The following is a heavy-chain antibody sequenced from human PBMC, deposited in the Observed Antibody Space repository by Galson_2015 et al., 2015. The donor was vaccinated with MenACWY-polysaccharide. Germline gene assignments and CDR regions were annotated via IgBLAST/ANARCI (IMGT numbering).Heavy chain of an antibody. CDR3: AAYYASGSSFAY. CDR1: GGSIIARDYC. CDR2: IYFSGDT. J-gene: IGHJ4*02. D-gene: IGHD3-10*01. V-gene: IGHV4-39*07. Sequence: SETLPLTCTVSGGSIIARDYCWGWIRQTPGKGLEWMGTIYFSGDTFYNPSLKSRITISLDTSRNQFSLRLTSVTAADTAVYFCAAYYASGSSFAYWGQGTLVPVSS.